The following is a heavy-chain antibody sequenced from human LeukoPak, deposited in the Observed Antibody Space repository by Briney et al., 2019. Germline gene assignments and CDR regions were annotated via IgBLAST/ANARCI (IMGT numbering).Heavy chain of an antibody. Sequence: GGSLRLSCAASGFTFSSYWMSWVRQAPGKGLEWVANITQDGSEKSYVASVRGRFTISRDNAKNSLYLQMNSLRAEDTAVYYCARPLIDCSSTSCYTPHWFDPWGQGTLVTVSS. D-gene: IGHD2-2*02. CDR1: GFTFSSYW. J-gene: IGHJ5*02. V-gene: IGHV3-7*01. CDR2: ITQDGSEK. CDR3: ARPLIDCSSTSCYTPHWFDP.